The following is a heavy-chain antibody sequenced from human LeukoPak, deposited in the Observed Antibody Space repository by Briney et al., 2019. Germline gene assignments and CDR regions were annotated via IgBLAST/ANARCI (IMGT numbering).Heavy chain of an antibody. CDR3: ARRRYSSGWREENWFDP. V-gene: IGHV5-51*01. J-gene: IGHJ5*02. CDR1: GYSFSSYW. CDR2: IYPGDPDT. Sequence: GESLKISCKGSGYSFSSYWIGWVRQMPGKGLEWMGIIYPGDPDTRYSPSFQGQVTISADKSISTAYLQWSSLKASDTAMYYCARRRYSSGWREENWFDPWGQGTLVTVSS. D-gene: IGHD6-19*01.